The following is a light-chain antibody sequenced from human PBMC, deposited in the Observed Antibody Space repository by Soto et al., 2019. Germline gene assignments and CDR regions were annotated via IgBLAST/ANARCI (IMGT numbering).Light chain of an antibody. J-gene: IGKJ1*01. V-gene: IGKV1-5*03. CDR2: KAS. CDR1: QTISSW. Sequence: DIQMTQSPSTLSGSVGDRVTITCRASQTISSWLAWYQHKPGKAPKLLIYKASTLKSGVPSSFSGSGSGTEFTLTISSLQPDDFATYYCQHYNSYSEAFGQWTKVDNK. CDR3: QHYNSYSEA.